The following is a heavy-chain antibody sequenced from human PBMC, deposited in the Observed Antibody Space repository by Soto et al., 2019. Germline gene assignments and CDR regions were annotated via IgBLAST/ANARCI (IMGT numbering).Heavy chain of an antibody. V-gene: IGHV4-61*01. CDR2: IYYSGSS. CDR1: GVSVSSDSFY. CDR3: ARHVRMSTVNPNWFAP. D-gene: IGHD4-4*01. J-gene: IGHJ5*02. Sequence: QVQLQESGPGLVKSSETLSLTCTVSGVSVSSDSFYWSWIRQAPGKGPEWIGHIYYSGSSKYNPSLKSRVTISVDTSKNQFSLRLNSVTTADTAVYYCARHVRMSTVNPNWFAPWGQGTLVTVSS.